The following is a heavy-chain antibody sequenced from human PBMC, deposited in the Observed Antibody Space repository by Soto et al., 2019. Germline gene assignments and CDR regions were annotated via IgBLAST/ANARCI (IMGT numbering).Heavy chain of an antibody. Sequence: RGESLKISCKGSGYSFSDYWISWVRQMPGKGLEWMARIDPTDSNAIYNPAFQGHVTVSADKSISTTYLQWSSLKASDTAMYYCARRIEAQTGYYYYAFDVWGEGTTVTVYS. D-gene: IGHD1-1*01. V-gene: IGHV5-10-1*01. CDR3: ARRIEAQTGYYYYAFDV. CDR2: IDPTDSNA. J-gene: IGHJ6*04. CDR1: GYSFSDYW.